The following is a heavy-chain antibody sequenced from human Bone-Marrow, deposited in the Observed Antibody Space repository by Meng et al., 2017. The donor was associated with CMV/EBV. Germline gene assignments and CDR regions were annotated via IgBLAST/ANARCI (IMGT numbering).Heavy chain of an antibody. Sequence: GGSLRLSCAASGFTFSSYAMSWVRQAPGKGLEWVSAISGSGGSTYYADSVKGRFTISRDNSKNTLYLQMNSLRAEDTAVYYCAIVPDYYDSSGYLRRFDPWGQGTLVTVSS. CDR1: GFTFSSYA. D-gene: IGHD3-22*01. CDR2: ISGSGGST. V-gene: IGHV3-23*01. CDR3: AIVPDYYDSSGYLRRFDP. J-gene: IGHJ5*02.